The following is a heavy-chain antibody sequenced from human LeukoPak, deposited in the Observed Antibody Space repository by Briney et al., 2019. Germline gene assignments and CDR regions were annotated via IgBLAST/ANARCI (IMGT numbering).Heavy chain of an antibody. Sequence: PGRSLRLSCAASGFTFSSYGMRWVRQAPGKGLEWVANIKQDGSEKYYVDSVKGRFTISRDNAKNSLYLEMNSLRAEDTAVYYCARDQFKAFDYWGQGTLVTVSS. CDR3: ARDQFKAFDY. CDR1: GFTFSSYG. J-gene: IGHJ4*02. V-gene: IGHV3-7*01. CDR2: IKQDGSEK.